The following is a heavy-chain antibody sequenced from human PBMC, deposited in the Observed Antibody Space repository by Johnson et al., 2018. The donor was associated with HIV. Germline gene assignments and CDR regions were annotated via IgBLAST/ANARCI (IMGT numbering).Heavy chain of an antibody. J-gene: IGHJ3*01. V-gene: IGHV3-30*04. CDR1: GFTFSNYA. Sequence: QVQLVESGGGVVQPGRSLRLSCTASGFTFSNYAIHWVRQAPGKGLEWVTVISYDGSNKYYADSVKGRFTISRENAKNSLYLQMNSLRAEDTAVYYCAKEGSTVIWGQGTMVTVSS. CDR3: AKEGSTVI. D-gene: IGHD4-11*01. CDR2: ISYDGSNK.